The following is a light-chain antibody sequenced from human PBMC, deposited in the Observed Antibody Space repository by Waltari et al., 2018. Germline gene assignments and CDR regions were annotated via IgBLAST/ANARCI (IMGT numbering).Light chain of an antibody. CDR3: QQYDSYVYT. CDR1: QSVRSW. Sequence: DIQMTQSPSSLSASVGDRVTITCRASQSVRSWLAWYQQKAGKAPTVLIYDASDLESGVPSRFSGSGSDTEFTLTISNLQPDDFATYYCQQYDSYVYTFGQGTKLEIK. CDR2: DAS. J-gene: IGKJ2*01. V-gene: IGKV1-5*01.